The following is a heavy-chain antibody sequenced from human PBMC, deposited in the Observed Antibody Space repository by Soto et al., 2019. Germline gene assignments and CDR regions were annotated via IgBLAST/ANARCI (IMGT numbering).Heavy chain of an antibody. CDR1: GGSISSYY. D-gene: IGHD6-19*01. Sequence: QVQLQESGPGLVKPSETLSLTCTVSGGSISSYYWSWIRQPPGKGLEWIGYIYYSGSTNYNPSLKSRVTISVDTSKNQFSLKLSSVTAADTAVYYCAMEYSSGGNFDYWGQGTLVTVSS. CDR3: AMEYSSGGNFDY. J-gene: IGHJ4*02. V-gene: IGHV4-59*01. CDR2: IYYSGST.